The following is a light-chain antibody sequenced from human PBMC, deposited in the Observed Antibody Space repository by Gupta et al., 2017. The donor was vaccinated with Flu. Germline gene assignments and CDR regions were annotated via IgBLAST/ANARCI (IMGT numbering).Light chain of an antibody. CDR2: YND. J-gene: IGLJ2*01. CDR3: GTWDSSLSAVV. Sequence: QSVLTQPPSVSAAPGQKVIISCSGSSSNIGTNYVSWYQQLPGTAPKLLIYYNDKRPSGIPDRVSGSKSGTSATLSINGLKTGDEADYYCGTWDSSLSAVVFGGGTKLTVL. V-gene: IGLV1-51*01. CDR1: SSNIGTNY.